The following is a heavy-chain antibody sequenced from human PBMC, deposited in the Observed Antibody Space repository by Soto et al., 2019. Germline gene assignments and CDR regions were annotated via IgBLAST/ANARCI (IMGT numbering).Heavy chain of an antibody. CDR2: ISGSGGDT. CDR1: QLAFNSYA. V-gene: IGHV3-23*01. J-gene: IGHJ4*02. CDR3: AKIVVPAASYHFDH. Sequence: GGSLRLSCAASQLAFNSYAMGWVRQPPGKGLEWVSSISGSGGDTYYADSVKGRFTISRYNSRKTLYLQMNSLRAEDTAIYYCAKIVVPAASYHFDHWGQGALVTVSS. D-gene: IGHD2-2*01.